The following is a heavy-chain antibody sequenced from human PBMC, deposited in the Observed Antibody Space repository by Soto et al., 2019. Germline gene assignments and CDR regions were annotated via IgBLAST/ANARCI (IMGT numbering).Heavy chain of an antibody. CDR3: ARDERRGYASSGEYYFDY. V-gene: IGHV1-46*01. D-gene: IGHD5-18*01. J-gene: IGHJ4*02. CDR2: INPSGGST. CDR1: AYTFTSYY. Sequence: VXSVKVSCKASAYTFTSYYMHWVRRAPGQGLEWMGIINPSGGSTSYAQKFQGRVTMARDTSTSTVYMELSSLRSEDTAVYYCARDERRGYASSGEYYFDYWGQGTLVTASS.